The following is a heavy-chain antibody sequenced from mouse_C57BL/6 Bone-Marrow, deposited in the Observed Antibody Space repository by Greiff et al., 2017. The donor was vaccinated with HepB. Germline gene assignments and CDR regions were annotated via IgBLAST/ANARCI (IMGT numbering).Heavy chain of an antibody. D-gene: IGHD2-5*01. CDR1: GYAFSSSW. J-gene: IGHJ2*01. CDR3: ASAYYSNPYYFDY. Sequence: QVQLQQSGPELVKPGASVKISCKASGYAFSSSWMNWVKQRPGKGLEWIGRIYPGDGDTNYNGKFKGKATLTADKSSSTAYMQLSSLTSEDSAVYCFASAYYSNPYYFDYWGQGTTLTVSS. CDR2: IYPGDGDT. V-gene: IGHV1-82*01.